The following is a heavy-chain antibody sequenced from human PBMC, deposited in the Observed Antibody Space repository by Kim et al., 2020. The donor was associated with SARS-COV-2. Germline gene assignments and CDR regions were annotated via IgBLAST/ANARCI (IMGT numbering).Heavy chain of an antibody. J-gene: IGHJ6*02. CDR3: ALYGSGSYYGMDV. V-gene: IGHV3-30*02. D-gene: IGHD3-10*01. Sequence: YADAVKGQFRVSRDNSKNTLYLQMNSLGAEDTALYYCALYGSGSYYGMDVWGQGTTVTVSS.